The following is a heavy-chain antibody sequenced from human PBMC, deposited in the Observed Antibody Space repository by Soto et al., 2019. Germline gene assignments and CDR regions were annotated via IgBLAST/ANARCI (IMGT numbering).Heavy chain of an antibody. CDR2: IYYSGGT. Sequence: QVQLQESGPGLVRPSQNLSLSCTVSGGSISNSANHWSWISQRPGEGLEWIGYIYYSGGTYYSPSLKGRVTMSIDASKNQFSLKLSSVTAADTAVYYCAKGVRGVPNWFDPWGQGTLVTVSS. CDR3: AKGVRGVPNWFDP. J-gene: IGHJ5*02. V-gene: IGHV4-31*03. CDR1: GGSISNSANH. D-gene: IGHD3-10*01.